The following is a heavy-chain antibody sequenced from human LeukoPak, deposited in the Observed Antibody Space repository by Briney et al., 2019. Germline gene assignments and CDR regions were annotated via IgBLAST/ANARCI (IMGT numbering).Heavy chain of an antibody. J-gene: IGHJ4*02. CDR2: IYYSGST. CDR3: ARAPAGSSEDY. Sequence: PSETLSLTCTVSGGSISSYYWSWIRQPPGKGLEWIGYIYYSGSTNYNPSLKSRVTISVDTSKNQFTLKLSSVTAADTAVYYCARAPAGSSEDYWGQGTLVTVSS. V-gene: IGHV4-59*12. D-gene: IGHD6-13*01. CDR1: GGSISSYY.